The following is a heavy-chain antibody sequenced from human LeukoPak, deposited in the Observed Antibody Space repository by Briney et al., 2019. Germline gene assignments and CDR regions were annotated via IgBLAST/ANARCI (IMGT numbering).Heavy chain of an antibody. CDR1: GASINSDTYY. CDR2: HSHSGSA. CDR3: ARYQTGTMFAV. J-gene: IGHJ4*02. Sequence: SQTLSLTCTVSGASINSDTYYWGWIRQPPGKGLEWIGTHSHSGSAYYNPSLRSRITMSLDTSENQLSLKLYSVTAADTAIYYCARYQTGTMFAVWGQGTLVTISS. D-gene: IGHD1/OR15-1a*01. V-gene: IGHV4-39*07.